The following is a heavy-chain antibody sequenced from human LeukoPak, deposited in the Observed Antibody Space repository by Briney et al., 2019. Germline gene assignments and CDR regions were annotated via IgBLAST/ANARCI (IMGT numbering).Heavy chain of an antibody. Sequence: PGGSLRLSCAASGFTFSSYGMHWVRQAPGKGREWVAVIWYDGSNKYYADSVKGRFTISRDNSKNTLYLQMNSLRAEDTAVYYCARGAFDWLNYYYYYGMDVWGQGTTVTVSS. CDR2: IWYDGSNK. J-gene: IGHJ6*02. CDR1: GFTFSSYG. CDR3: ARGAFDWLNYYYYYGMDV. D-gene: IGHD3-9*01. V-gene: IGHV3-33*01.